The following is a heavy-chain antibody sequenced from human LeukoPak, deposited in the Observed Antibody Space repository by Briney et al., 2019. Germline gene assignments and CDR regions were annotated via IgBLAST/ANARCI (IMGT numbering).Heavy chain of an antibody. CDR2: IYYSGST. CDR1: GGSFSGYY. Sequence: PSETLSLTCAVYGGSFSGYYWSWIRQPPGKGLEWIGYIYYSGSTYYNPSLKSRVTISVDTSKNQFSLKLSSVTAADTAVYYCARGNGRIQLSRHWGQGTLVTVSS. J-gene: IGHJ4*02. CDR3: ARGNGRIQLSRH. V-gene: IGHV4-30-4*08. D-gene: IGHD5-18*01.